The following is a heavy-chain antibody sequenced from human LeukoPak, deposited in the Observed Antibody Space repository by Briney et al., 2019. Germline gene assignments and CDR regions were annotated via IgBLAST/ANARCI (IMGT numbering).Heavy chain of an antibody. V-gene: IGHV4-34*01. D-gene: IGHD6-13*01. CDR3: ARGASGYSSSWAYHE. CDR1: GGSFSGYY. J-gene: IGHJ4*02. CDR2: INHSGST. Sequence: SETLSLTCAVYGGSFSGYYWSWIRQPPGKGLEWIGEINHSGSTNYNPSLKSRVTISVDTSKNQFSLKLSSVTAADTAVYYCARGASGYSSSWAYHEWGQGTLVTVSS.